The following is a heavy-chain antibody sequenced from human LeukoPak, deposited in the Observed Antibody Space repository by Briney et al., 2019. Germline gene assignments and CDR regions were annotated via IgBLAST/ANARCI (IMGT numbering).Heavy chain of an antibody. Sequence: KPSETQSLTCTVSGTSISSYYWSWIRQPAGRGQEWIGRLYTIGGTNYNPSLKSRVTMSVDTSKNQFSLKLSSVTFADTAVYYCARARTSTWEVYFDFWGQGTLVTVSS. CDR2: LYTIGGT. D-gene: IGHD2-2*01. V-gene: IGHV4-4*07. J-gene: IGHJ4*02. CDR3: ARARTSTWEVYFDF. CDR1: GTSISSYY.